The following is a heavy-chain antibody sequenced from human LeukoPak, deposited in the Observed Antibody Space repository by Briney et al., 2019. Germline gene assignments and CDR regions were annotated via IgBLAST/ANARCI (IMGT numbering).Heavy chain of an antibody. Sequence: SETLSLTCTVSGGSISSSSYYWGWIRQPPGKGLEWIGYIYYSGSTNYNPSLKSRVTISVDTSKNQFSLKLSSVTAADTAVYYCARDGYSYGRTYNWFDPWGQGTLVTVSS. J-gene: IGHJ5*02. D-gene: IGHD5-18*01. CDR2: IYYSGST. V-gene: IGHV4-61*01. CDR3: ARDGYSYGRTYNWFDP. CDR1: GGSISSSSYY.